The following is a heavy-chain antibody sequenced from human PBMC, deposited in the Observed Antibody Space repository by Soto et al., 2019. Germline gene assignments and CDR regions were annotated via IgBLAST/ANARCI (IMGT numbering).Heavy chain of an antibody. CDR2: ISSSSSYI. D-gene: IGHD1-1*01. CDR1: GGSISEKY. V-gene: IGHV3-21*01. J-gene: IGHJ4*02. Sequence: PSETLSLTCIVSGGSISEKYWNWVRQAPGKGLEWVSSISSSSSYIYYADSVKGRFTISRDNAKNSLYLQMNSLRAEDTAVYYCVQADFYFDYWGQGTLVTSPQ. CDR3: VQADFYFDY.